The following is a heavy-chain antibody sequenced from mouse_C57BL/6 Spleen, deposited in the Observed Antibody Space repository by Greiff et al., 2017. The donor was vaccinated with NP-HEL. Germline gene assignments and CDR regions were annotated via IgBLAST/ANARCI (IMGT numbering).Heavy chain of an antibody. Sequence: EVKLVESGGGLVKPGGSLKLSCAASGFTFSSYAMSWVRQTPEQRLEWVATISDGGSYTYYPDNVKGRFTISRDNAKNNLYLQMSHLKSEDTAMYDCASLYCYGSHDVWGTGTTVTVSS. V-gene: IGHV5-4*03. CDR1: GFTFSSYA. CDR3: ASLYCYGSHDV. D-gene: IGHD1-1*01. J-gene: IGHJ1*03. CDR2: ISDGGSYT.